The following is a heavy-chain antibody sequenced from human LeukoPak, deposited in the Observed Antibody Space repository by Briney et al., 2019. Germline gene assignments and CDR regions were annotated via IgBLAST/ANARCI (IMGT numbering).Heavy chain of an antibody. CDR1: GFTFSSYG. D-gene: IGHD1-26*01. CDR3: AKDVGATWGYFDY. Sequence: PGGSLRLSCAASGFTFSSYGMHWVHQAPGKGLEWVAVISYDGSNKYYADSVKGRFTISRDNSKNTLYLQMNSLRAEDTAVYYCAKDVGATWGYFDYWGQGTLVTVSS. V-gene: IGHV3-30*18. CDR2: ISYDGSNK. J-gene: IGHJ4*02.